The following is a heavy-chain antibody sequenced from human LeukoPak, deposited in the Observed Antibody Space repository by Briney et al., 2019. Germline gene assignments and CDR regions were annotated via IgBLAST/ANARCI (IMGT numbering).Heavy chain of an antibody. Sequence: WETLSLTCAVYGGSFSGYYWSWIRQPPGKGLEWSGEINHSGSTNYNPSLKSRVTISVDTSKNQFSLKLSSVTAADTAVYYCARGGGSYFNYWGQGTLVTVSS. CDR3: ARGGGSYFNY. D-gene: IGHD1-26*01. V-gene: IGHV4-34*01. CDR1: GGSFSGYY. CDR2: INHSGST. J-gene: IGHJ4*02.